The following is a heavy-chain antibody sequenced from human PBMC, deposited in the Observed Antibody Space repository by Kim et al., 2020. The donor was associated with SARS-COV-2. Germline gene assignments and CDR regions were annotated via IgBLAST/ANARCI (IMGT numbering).Heavy chain of an antibody. D-gene: IGHD3-22*01. J-gene: IGHJ4*02. V-gene: IGHV3-9*01. Sequence: DSVKGRFTIYRDNAKNSLYLQMNSLRAEDTALYYCANGKNYDSSGYYFNYWGQGTLVTVSS. CDR3: ANGKNYDSSGYYFNY.